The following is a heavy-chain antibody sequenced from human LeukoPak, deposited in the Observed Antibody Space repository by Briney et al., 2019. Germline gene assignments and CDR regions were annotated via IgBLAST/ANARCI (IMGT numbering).Heavy chain of an antibody. Sequence: PSETLSLTCTVTGASISSWYWSWIRQPPGKGLEWIGNIHGSGNTNYNPSLKSRVSMSLDTSKNQVSLNLTSVTAADTATYFCARETMLAGFASGWGFNYWGQGILVIVSS. J-gene: IGHJ4*02. CDR1: GASISSWY. D-gene: IGHD6-19*01. CDR2: IHGSGNT. CDR3: ARETMLAGFASGWGFNY. V-gene: IGHV4-59*12.